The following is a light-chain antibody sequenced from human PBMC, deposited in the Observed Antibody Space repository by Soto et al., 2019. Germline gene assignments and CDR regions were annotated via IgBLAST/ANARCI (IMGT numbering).Light chain of an antibody. Sequence: DIAMTQSPDSLAVSLGERATINCKSSQSLLYSSNNKNYLAWYQQKPGQPPKLLIYWASTRESGVPDRFSGSGSGTDFTLTISSLQAEDVAVYYCQQYYSTPRTFGQGTKLEIK. V-gene: IGKV4-1*01. CDR1: QSLLYSSNNKNY. CDR2: WAS. J-gene: IGKJ2*01. CDR3: QQYYSTPRT.